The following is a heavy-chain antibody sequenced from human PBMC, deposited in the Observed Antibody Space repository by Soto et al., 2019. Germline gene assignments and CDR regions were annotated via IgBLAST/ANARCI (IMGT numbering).Heavy chain of an antibody. J-gene: IGHJ6*02. CDR3: ARHPYYDSSGYYTSGYYGLDV. V-gene: IGHV5-10-1*01. CDR1: GYSFTSYW. D-gene: IGHD3-22*01. CDR2: IDPSDSYT. Sequence: GESLKISCKGSGYSFTSYWISWVRQMPGKGLEWMGRIDPSDSYTNYSPSFQGHVTISADKSISTAYLQWSSLKASDTAMYYCARHPYYDSSGYYTSGYYGLDVWGQGTTVTVSS.